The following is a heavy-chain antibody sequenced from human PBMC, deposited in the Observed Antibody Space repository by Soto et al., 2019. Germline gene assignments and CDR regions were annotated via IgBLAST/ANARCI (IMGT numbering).Heavy chain of an antibody. CDR1: GFIFRDYG. CDR3: ASQAFDY. V-gene: IGHV3-33*01. J-gene: IGHJ4*02. CDR2: IWHDGSKK. Sequence: GGSLTLSCTASGFIFRDYGMQWVRQAPGKGLEWLAFIWHDGSKKYYADSLKGRFTISRDNSKNTMYLQMSSPTVEDTAVYYCASQAFDYWGQGTLVTVSS.